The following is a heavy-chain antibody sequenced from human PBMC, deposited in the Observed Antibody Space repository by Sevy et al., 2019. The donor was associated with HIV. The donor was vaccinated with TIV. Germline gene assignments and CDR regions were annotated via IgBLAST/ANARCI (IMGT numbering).Heavy chain of an antibody. Sequence: GGSLRLSCAASGFTFSSYAMSWVHQAPGKGLEWVSAISGSGGSTYYADSVKGRFTISRDNSKNTLYLQMNSLRAEDTAVYYCAKKSIVVVTNFDYWGQGTLVTVSS. CDR3: AKKSIVVVTNFDY. V-gene: IGHV3-23*01. CDR1: GFTFSSYA. J-gene: IGHJ4*02. CDR2: ISGSGGST. D-gene: IGHD3-22*01.